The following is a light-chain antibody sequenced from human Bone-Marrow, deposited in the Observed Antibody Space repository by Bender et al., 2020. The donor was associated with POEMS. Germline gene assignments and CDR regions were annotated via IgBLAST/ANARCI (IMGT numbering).Light chain of an antibody. V-gene: IGLV2-8*01. Sequence: QSALTQPRSVSGSPGQSVTISCTGTSSDVGGYNHVSWYQQHPGKAPKLMIYEVSKRPLGVPDRFSGSKSGNTAFLTVSGLQAEDEADYYCNSYADSNNLLFGGGTKVTVL. CDR3: NSYADSNNLL. CDR2: EVS. CDR1: SSDVGGYNH. J-gene: IGLJ2*01.